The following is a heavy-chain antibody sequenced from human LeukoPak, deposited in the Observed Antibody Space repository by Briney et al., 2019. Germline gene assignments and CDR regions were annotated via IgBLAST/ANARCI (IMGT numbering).Heavy chain of an antibody. CDR2: MLHSGST. J-gene: IGHJ4*02. D-gene: IGHD6-19*01. CDR1: GASISNTKYC. Sequence: PSETLSLTCTVSGASISNTKYCWGWIRQPPGKGLEWIGSMLHSGSTFYNPSLKSRVTMSVDTSKNQFSLKLSSVTAADTAVYYCARGLAFSGLMDYWGQGTLVTVSS. CDR3: ARGLAFSGLMDY. V-gene: IGHV4-39*01.